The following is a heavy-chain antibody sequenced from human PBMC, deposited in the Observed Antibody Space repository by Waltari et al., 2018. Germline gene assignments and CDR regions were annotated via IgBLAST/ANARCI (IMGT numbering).Heavy chain of an antibody. V-gene: IGHV3-30*04. CDR3: ARDYCDRTNCHGMDV. CDR2: ISYDGRNT. J-gene: IGHJ6*02. CDR1: VFTIRSYA. Sequence: QVQLVESGGGVVQPGRSLRLSCAASVFTIRSYAMHWARPAPGKGLEWVAVISYDGRNTYYVDSVKGRFTISRDNSKKMLYMEMNGLRAEDTAVYYCARDYCDRTNCHGMDVWGQGTAVTVSS. D-gene: IGHD3-22*01.